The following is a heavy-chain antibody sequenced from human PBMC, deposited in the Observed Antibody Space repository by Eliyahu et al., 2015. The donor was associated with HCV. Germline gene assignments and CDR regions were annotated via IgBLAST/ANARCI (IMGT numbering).Heavy chain of an antibody. J-gene: IGHJ5*02. CDR1: GFTFXNAW. CDR3: YTGYCTAGNCSPWWFDP. D-gene: IGHD2-8*02. V-gene: IGHV3-15*01. CDR2: IKNKIDGETA. Sequence: EVQLVESGGGXVKPGGSLRLSXXASGFTFXNAWMSWVRQAPGKGLEWVGRIKNKIDGETADYAAPVKGRFTISRDDSKNTLYLQMESLRTEDTAVYYCYTGYCTAGNCSPWWFDPWGQGTLVTVSS.